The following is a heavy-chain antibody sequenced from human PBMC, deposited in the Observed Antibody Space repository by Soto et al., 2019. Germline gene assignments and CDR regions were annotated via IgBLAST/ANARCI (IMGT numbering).Heavy chain of an antibody. CDR1: GYTFLSYG. V-gene: IGHV1-18*01. D-gene: IGHD6-6*01. Sequence: QVQLVQSGAEVKKPGASVKVSCKASGYTFLSYGITWVRQAPGQGLEWMGWISAYNANTNYGQKFQDRVSMTTDTSSNTAYLEVRSLRSDDTAFYFCARVFRWSSSSWGFDYWGQETLVTVSS. CDR3: ARVFRWSSSSWGFDY. J-gene: IGHJ4*02. CDR2: ISAYNANT.